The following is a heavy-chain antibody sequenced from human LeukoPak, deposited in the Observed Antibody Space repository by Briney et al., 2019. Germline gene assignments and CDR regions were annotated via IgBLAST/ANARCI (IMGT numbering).Heavy chain of an antibody. CDR3: ARGSVTAFDY. CDR2: INQSGSP. Sequence: SETLSLTCALYSGSFSGYYWSWIRQPPGKGLEWVGAINQSGSPNYNPSLKGRVTISVDQSKTQFSLNLSSVTAADTAVYYCARGSVTAFDYWGQGNLVAVSS. V-gene: IGHV4-34*01. CDR1: SGSFSGYY. J-gene: IGHJ4*02. D-gene: IGHD1-14*01.